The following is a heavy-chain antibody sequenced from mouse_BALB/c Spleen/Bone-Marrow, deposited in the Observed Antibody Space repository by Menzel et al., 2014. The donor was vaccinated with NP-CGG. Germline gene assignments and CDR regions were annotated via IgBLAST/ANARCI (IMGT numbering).Heavy chain of an antibody. CDR3: TRDGRFRRPVDY. Sequence: EVKLVESGGGLVQPGGSLGLSCETSGFTFSDFYMEWVRQPPGKRLEWIAASRNKANDYSTEYSASVKGRFIVSRDTSQSILYLQMNALRAEDTAMYYCTRDGRFRRPVDYWGQGTSVTVSS. CDR1: GFTFSDFY. J-gene: IGHJ4*01. V-gene: IGHV7-1*02. CDR2: SRNKANDYST.